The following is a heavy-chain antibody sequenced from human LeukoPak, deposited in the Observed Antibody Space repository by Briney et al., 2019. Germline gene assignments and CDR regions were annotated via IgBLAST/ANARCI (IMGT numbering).Heavy chain of an antibody. Sequence: SETLSLTCTVSGGSLSRYYWSWIRQPPGKGLERIGYIYTSGSTNSNPSPKRRVTISVDTSKNQFSLKLSSVTAADTAVYYCARQTLYSSSSYFPAQFDPWGQGTLVTVSS. CDR1: GGSLSRYY. CDR2: IYTSGST. CDR3: ARQTLYSSSSYFPAQFDP. J-gene: IGHJ5*02. D-gene: IGHD6-6*01. V-gene: IGHV4-4*09.